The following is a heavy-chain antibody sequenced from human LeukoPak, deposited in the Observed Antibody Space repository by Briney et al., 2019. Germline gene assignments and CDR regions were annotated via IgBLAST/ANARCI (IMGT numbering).Heavy chain of an antibody. CDR3: ARYHRGSYYFDY. D-gene: IGHD1-26*01. CDR2: IYYGGST. J-gene: IGHJ4*02. CDR1: GESFSGYY. V-gene: IGHV4-59*01. Sequence: PSETLSLTCAVYGESFSGYYWSWIRQPPGKGLEWIGYIYYGGSTSYNPSLKSRVTISVDTSKNQLSLKLSSVTAADTAVYYCARYHRGSYYFDYWGQGTLVTVSS.